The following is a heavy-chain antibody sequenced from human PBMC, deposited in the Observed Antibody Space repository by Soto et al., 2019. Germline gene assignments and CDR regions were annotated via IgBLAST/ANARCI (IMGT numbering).Heavy chain of an antibody. Sequence: QVQLVQSGAEVKKPGASVKVSCKASGYTFTSYYMHWVRQAPGQGLEWMGIINPSGGSTSYAQKFQGRITMTRNTSTSTVYMKLSSLRSEDTAVYYCARSRRTTYDFWSGYYSYWGQGTLVTVSS. D-gene: IGHD3-3*01. CDR3: ARSRRTTYDFWSGYYSY. CDR1: GYTFTSYY. J-gene: IGHJ4*02. V-gene: IGHV1-46*01. CDR2: INPSGGST.